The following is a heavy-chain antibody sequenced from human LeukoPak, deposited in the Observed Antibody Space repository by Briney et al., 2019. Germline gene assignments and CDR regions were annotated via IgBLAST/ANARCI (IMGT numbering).Heavy chain of an antibody. J-gene: IGHJ4*02. CDR3: ARDWKTNSFDY. CDR1: EFTFTTYG. Sequence: GRSLTLSCAASEFTFTTYGMHWVRQAPGKGLEWVAFIYYDGSNIYYADYVKGRFTISRDISKNTLYLQTDSLRAEDTAIYYCARDWKTNSFDYWGQGTLVTVSS. V-gene: IGHV3-33*01. CDR2: IYYDGSNI. D-gene: IGHD1-1*01.